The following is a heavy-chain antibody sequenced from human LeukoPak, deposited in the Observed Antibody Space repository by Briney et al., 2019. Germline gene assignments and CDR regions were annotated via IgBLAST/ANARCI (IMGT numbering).Heavy chain of an antibody. CDR1: GGSISSYY. V-gene: IGHV4-59*04. Sequence: PSETLSLTCTVSGGSISSYYWSWIRQPPGKGLEWIGYIYYSGSTYYNPSLKSRVTISVDTSKNQFSLKLSSVTAADTAVYYCARIGDLPVMNYYYYGMDVWGQGTTVTVSS. CDR3: ARIGDLPVMNYYYYGMDV. D-gene: IGHD3-10*01. CDR2: IYYSGST. J-gene: IGHJ6*02.